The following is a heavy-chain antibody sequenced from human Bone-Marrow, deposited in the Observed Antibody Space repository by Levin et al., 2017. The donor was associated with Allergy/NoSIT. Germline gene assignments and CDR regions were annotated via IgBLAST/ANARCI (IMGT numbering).Heavy chain of an antibody. Sequence: AGGSLRLSCAASEFTLGNYAIYWVRQAPGKGLEWVALISYDGATQHYADSVRGRFTISRDNSKNTVFLQADSLRPEDTAIYYCARSRSLFYFYAMDVWGQGTSVTVSS. V-gene: IGHV3-30-3*01. CDR1: EFTLGNYA. CDR2: ISYDGATQ. J-gene: IGHJ6*02. D-gene: IGHD2/OR15-2a*01. CDR3: ARSRSLFYFYAMDV.